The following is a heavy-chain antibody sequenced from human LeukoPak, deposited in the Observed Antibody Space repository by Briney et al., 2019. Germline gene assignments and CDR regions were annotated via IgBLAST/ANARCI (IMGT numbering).Heavy chain of an antibody. D-gene: IGHD5-18*01. CDR3: ATSPIVAEDTAMDYYYYYYMDV. V-gene: IGHV4-38-2*02. CDR1: GYSISSGYY. Sequence: SETLSLTCTVSGYSISSGYYWGWIRQPPGKGLEWIGSIYHSGSTYYNPSLKSRVTISVDTSKNQFSLKLSSVTAADTAVYYCATSPIVAEDTAMDYYYYYYMDVWGKGTTVTVSS. CDR2: IYHSGST. J-gene: IGHJ6*03.